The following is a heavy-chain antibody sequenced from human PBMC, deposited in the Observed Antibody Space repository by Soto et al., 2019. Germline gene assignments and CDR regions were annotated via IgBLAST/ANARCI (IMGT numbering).Heavy chain of an antibody. CDR3: ARGSTTMIAVDPVDAAFDY. CDR1: GFTFSSYS. J-gene: IGHJ4*02. CDR2: ISSSSSYI. Sequence: GGSLRLSCAASGFTFSSYSMNWVRQAPGKGLEWVSSISSSSSYIYYADSVKGRFTISRDNAKNSLYLQMNSLRAEDTAVYYCARGSTTMIAVDPVDAAFDYWGQGT. V-gene: IGHV3-21*01. D-gene: IGHD3-22*01.